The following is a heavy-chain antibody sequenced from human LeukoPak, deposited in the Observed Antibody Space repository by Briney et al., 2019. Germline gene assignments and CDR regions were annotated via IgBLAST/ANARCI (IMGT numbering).Heavy chain of an antibody. D-gene: IGHD4-23*01. CDR3: ATHTSGNPHDF. V-gene: IGHV3-23*01. J-gene: IGHJ3*01. Sequence: PGGSLRLSCAASGFTVSSNYMSWVRQAPGKGLEWVSAISDGGTRTYYADSVKGRFIMSRDNSKNTLYLQMNSLRAEDTAVYYCATHTSGNPHDFWGEGTMVTVSS. CDR2: ISDGGTRT. CDR1: GFTVSSNY.